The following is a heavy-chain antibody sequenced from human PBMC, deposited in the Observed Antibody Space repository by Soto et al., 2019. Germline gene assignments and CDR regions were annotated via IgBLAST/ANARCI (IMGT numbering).Heavy chain of an antibody. CDR2: INHSGST. CDR1: GGSFSGYY. CDR3: GRISKSPISGYFDH. D-gene: IGHD2-2*01. J-gene: IGHJ4*02. V-gene: IGHV4-34*01. Sequence: PSETLSLTCAVYGGSFSGYYWTWIRQPPGTGLEWIGEINHSGSTNYNPSLKSRVTISVDTSKNQFSLKLSSVTAADTAVYYCGRISKSPISGYFDHWGQGALVTVSS.